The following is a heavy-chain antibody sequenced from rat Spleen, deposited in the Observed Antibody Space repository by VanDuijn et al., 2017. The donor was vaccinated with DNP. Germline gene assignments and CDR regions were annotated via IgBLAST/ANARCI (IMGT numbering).Heavy chain of an antibody. Sequence: EVQLVESGGGLVQPGRSLKLSCAASGFTFSAYYMAWVRQAPTKGPEWVASIGSGGSNTDFRDSVKGRFTISRDNAKNTQYLQMDSLRSEDTATYYCARRPGYYLYAMDAWGQGTSVTVSS. CDR1: GFTFSAYY. CDR2: IGSGGSNT. V-gene: IGHV5S13*01. D-gene: IGHD1-12*03. J-gene: IGHJ4*01. CDR3: ARRPGYYLYAMDA.